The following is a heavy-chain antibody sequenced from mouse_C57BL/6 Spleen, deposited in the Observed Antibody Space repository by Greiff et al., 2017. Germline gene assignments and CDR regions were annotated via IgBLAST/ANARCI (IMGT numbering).Heavy chain of an antibody. V-gene: IGHV1-80*01. J-gene: IGHJ3*01. CDR1: GYAFSSYW. Sequence: VQLQQSGAELVKPGASVKISCKASGYAFSSYWMNWVKQRPGKGLEWIGQIYPGDGDTNYNGKFKGKATLTADKSSSTAYMQLRSLTSEDSAVYFCARGASYYGSSCADWGPGTLVTVSA. D-gene: IGHD1-1*01. CDR2: IYPGDGDT. CDR3: ARGASYYGSSCAD.